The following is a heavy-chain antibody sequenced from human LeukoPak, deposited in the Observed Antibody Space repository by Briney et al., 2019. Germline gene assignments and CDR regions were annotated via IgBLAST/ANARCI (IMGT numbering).Heavy chain of an antibody. CDR3: ARDWFFQGGGGSWYHGVYYYYYMDV. V-gene: IGHV7-4-1*02. J-gene: IGHJ6*03. D-gene: IGHD6-13*01. CDR1: GYTFTSYA. Sequence: ASVKVSCKASGYTFTSYAMNWVRQASGQGLEWMGWINTNTGNPPYAKGFTGRFVFSLDTSVSTAYLQISSLKAEDTAVYYCARDWFFQGGGGSWYHGVYYYYYMDVWGKGTTVTVSS. CDR2: INTNTGNP.